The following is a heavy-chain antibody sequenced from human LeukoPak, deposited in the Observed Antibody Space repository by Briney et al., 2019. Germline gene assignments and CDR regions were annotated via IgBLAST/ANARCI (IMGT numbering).Heavy chain of an antibody. CDR3: AREKIGYYDSSGRGWFDP. Sequence: PSETLSLTCTVSGGSISRYYWSWIRQPAGKGLEWIGRIYTSGSTNYNPSLKSRVTISVDTSKKQFSLKLSSVTAADTAVYYCAREKIGYYDSSGRGWFDPWGQGTLVTVSS. V-gene: IGHV4-4*07. CDR2: IYTSGST. D-gene: IGHD3-22*01. J-gene: IGHJ5*02. CDR1: GGSISRYY.